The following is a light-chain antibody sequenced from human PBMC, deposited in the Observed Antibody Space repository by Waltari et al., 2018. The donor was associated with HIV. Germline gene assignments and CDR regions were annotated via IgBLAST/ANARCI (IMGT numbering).Light chain of an antibody. CDR3: QHFGSSHLT. V-gene: IGKV3-20*01. J-gene: IGKJ4*01. Sequence: EIVWTQSPGTLSLSPGERGTLSCRASQSVSSSYLAWYQQKPGQAPRLLIYGASSRATGIPDRFSGSGSGTDFTLSISGLEPEDFAVYYCQHFGSSHLTFGGGTKVEIK. CDR2: GAS. CDR1: QSVSSSY.